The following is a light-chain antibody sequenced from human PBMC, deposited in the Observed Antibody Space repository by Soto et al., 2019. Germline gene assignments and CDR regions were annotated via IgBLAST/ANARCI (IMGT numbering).Light chain of an antibody. CDR2: RNN. CDR3: AAWDDSLSVVV. V-gene: IGLV1-47*01. CDR1: SSNIGSNY. J-gene: IGLJ2*01. Sequence: QSVLTQPPSASGTPGQRVTISCSGSSSNIGSNYVYWYQQLPGTAPKLLIYRNNQRPSGVPDRFSGSKSGTSASLAISGLRSEDEADYYWAAWDDSLSVVVFGGGTKVPVL.